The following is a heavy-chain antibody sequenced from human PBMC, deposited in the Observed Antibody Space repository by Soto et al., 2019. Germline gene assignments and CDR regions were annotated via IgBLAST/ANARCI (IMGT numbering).Heavy chain of an antibody. CDR2: INSDGSST. V-gene: IGHV3-74*01. CDR1: GFTFSSYW. D-gene: IGHD1-26*01. CDR3: ARALVWSGSYYAFDY. Sequence: EVQLVESGGGLVQPGGSLRLSCAASGFTFSSYWMYWVRQAPGKGLVWVSRINSDGSSTTYADSVKGRFTIPRDNAKNTLYLQMNSLRAEDTAVYYCARALVWSGSYYAFDYWGQGTLVTVSS. J-gene: IGHJ4*02.